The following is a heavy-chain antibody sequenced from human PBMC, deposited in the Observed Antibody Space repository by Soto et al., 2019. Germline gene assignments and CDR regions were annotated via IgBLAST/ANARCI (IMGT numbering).Heavy chain of an antibody. CDR1: GGTFSSYA. V-gene: IGHV1-69*06. CDR2: IIPIFGTA. J-gene: IGHJ6*02. Sequence: SVKVSCKASGGTFSSYAISWVRQAPGQGLEWMGGIIPIFGTANYAQKFQGRVTITADKSASTAYMELSSLRSEDTAVYYCAGPDIVVVPASERNYYYYYGMDVWGQGTTVTVSS. CDR3: AGPDIVVVPASERNYYYYYGMDV. D-gene: IGHD2-2*01.